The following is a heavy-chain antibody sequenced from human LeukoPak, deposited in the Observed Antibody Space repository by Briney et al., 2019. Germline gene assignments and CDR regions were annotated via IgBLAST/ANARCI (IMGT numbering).Heavy chain of an antibody. J-gene: IGHJ4*02. Sequence: GGSLRLSCAASGFTFSSYWMTWVRQAPGMGLEWAANIKQDGSEKYYVDSVKGRFTISRDNAKNSLYLQMNSLRAEDTAVYYCARDRVLLWFEERDWGQGTLVTVSS. V-gene: IGHV3-7*01. D-gene: IGHD3-10*01. CDR3: ARDRVLLWFEERD. CDR2: IKQDGSEK. CDR1: GFTFSSYW.